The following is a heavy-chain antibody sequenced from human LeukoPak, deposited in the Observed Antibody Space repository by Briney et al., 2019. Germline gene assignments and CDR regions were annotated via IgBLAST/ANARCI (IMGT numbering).Heavy chain of an antibody. J-gene: IGHJ6*03. CDR2: INPNSGGT. CDR1: RYTFTGYY. V-gene: IGHV1-2*02. D-gene: IGHD3-16*01. CDR3: ARGPRGSYYYYYMDV. Sequence: ASVKVSCKASRYTFTGYYMHWVRQAPGQGLEWMGWINPNSGGTNYAQKFQGRVTMTRDTSISTAYMELSRLRSDDTAVYYCARGPRGSYYYYYMDVWGKGTTVTVSS.